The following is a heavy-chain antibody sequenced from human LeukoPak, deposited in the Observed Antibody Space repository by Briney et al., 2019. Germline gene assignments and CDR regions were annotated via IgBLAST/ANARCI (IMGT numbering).Heavy chain of an antibody. CDR3: ARRKSSGYYTGYYFDY. V-gene: IGHV4-34*01. CDR2: INQSGST. CDR1: GGSFSGYY. Sequence: SETLSLTCAVYGGSFSGYYWSWIRQPPGKGLEWIGEINQSGSTNYNPSLKSRVTISVDTSKNQFSLKLSSVTAADTAVYYCARRKSSGYYTGYYFDYWGQGTLVTVSS. J-gene: IGHJ4*02. D-gene: IGHD3-3*01.